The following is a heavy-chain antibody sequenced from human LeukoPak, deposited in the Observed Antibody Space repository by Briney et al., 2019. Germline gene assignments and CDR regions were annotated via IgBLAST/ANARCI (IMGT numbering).Heavy chain of an antibody. V-gene: IGHV1-69*05. Sequence: ASVKVSCKASGGTFSSYAISWVRQAPGQGLEWMGGIIPIFGTANYAQKFQGRVTITTDESTSTAYMELSSLRPEDTAVYYCARGGAVEMWYFDYWGQGTLVTVSS. CDR2: IIPIFGTA. CDR3: ARGGAVEMWYFDY. J-gene: IGHJ4*02. CDR1: GGTFSSYA. D-gene: IGHD5-24*01.